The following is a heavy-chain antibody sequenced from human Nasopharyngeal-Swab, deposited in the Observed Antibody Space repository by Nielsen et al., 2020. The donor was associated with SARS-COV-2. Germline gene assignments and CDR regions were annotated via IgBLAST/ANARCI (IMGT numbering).Heavy chain of an antibody. Sequence: SETLSLTCAVYGGSFSGYHWTWIRQPPEKGLEWIGEINHSGSTNYNPSLKSRVTISVDTSKNQVSLRVTSVTTADTAVYYCARGSDHSNNWFDPWGQGTLVTVSS. D-gene: IGHD6-13*01. CDR1: GGSFSGYH. CDR2: INHSGST. J-gene: IGHJ5*02. CDR3: ARGSDHSNNWFDP. V-gene: IGHV4-34*01.